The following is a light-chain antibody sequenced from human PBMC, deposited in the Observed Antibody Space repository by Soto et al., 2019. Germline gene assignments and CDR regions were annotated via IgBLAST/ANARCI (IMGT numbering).Light chain of an antibody. CDR2: DAS. V-gene: IGKV1-5*01. Sequence: DIQMTLSPSTLSASIGDRVTITCRASQSISTWLAWYQQKPGKAPKLLIYDASSLESGVPSRFSGSGSGTEFTLTISSLQPDDFATYYCQQYNSYWTSGQGTKVDI. CDR3: QQYNSYWT. J-gene: IGKJ1*01. CDR1: QSISTW.